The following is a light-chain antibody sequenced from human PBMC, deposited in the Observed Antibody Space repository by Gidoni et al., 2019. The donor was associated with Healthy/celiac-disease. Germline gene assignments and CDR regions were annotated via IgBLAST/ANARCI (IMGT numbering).Light chain of an antibody. Sequence: DIQMTQSPSTLSASVGYRVTITCRASQSLSSWLAWYQQKPGKAPKLLIYDASSLESGVPSRFSGSGSGTEFTLTISSLQPDDFATYYCQQYNSYPWTFGQGTKVEIK. J-gene: IGKJ1*01. V-gene: IGKV1-5*01. CDR2: DAS. CDR3: QQYNSYPWT. CDR1: QSLSSW.